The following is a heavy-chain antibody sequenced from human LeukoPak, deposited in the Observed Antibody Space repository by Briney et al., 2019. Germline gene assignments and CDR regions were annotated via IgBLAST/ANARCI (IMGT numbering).Heavy chain of an antibody. CDR1: GFSLSNYD. V-gene: IGHV3-48*03. D-gene: IGHD5-18*01. CDR3: ARSAGYSYGYVDY. CDR2: ISGAGTTV. Sequence: GGSLRLSCVAYGFSLSNYDMHWVRQAPVKRPAWVSYISGAGTTVYYTDSVKGRFTVSRDNAKSALFLQMNRLTDEDTGVYYCARSAGYSYGYVDYWGQGSLVTVSS. J-gene: IGHJ4*02.